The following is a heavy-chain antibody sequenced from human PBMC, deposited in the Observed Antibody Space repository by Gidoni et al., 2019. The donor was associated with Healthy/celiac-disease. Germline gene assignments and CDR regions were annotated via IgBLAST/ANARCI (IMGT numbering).Heavy chain of an antibody. V-gene: IGHV3-30-3*01. CDR1: GFTFSSYA. CDR2: ISYDGSNK. J-gene: IGHJ3*02. D-gene: IGHD2-15*01. CDR3: ARDFVVVVAATRGTDAFDI. Sequence: QVQLVEPGGGVVQPGRSLRLPSAASGFTFSSYAMHWVRQAPGKGLEWVAVISYDGSNKYYADAVKGRFTISRDNSKNTLYLQMNSLRAEDTAVYYCARDFVVVVAATRGTDAFDIWGQGTMVTVSS.